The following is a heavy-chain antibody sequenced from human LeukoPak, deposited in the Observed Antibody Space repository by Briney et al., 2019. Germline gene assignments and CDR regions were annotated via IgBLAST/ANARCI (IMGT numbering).Heavy chain of an antibody. V-gene: IGHV1-2*02. CDR2: INPNSGGT. CDR1: GYTFTGYY. D-gene: IGHD2-8*01. J-gene: IGHJ4*02. Sequence: ASVKVSCKASGYTFTGYYMHWVRQAPGQGLEWMGWINPNSGGTNYAQKFQGRVTMTRDTSISTAYMELSRLRSDDTAVYYCAREGVLMVYAIGNLDYWGQGTLVTVSS. CDR3: AREGVLMVYAIGNLDY.